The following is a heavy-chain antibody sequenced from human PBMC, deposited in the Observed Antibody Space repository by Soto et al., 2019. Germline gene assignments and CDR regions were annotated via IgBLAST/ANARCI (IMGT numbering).Heavy chain of an antibody. CDR2: INWNGGST. D-gene: IGHD2-2*01. V-gene: IGHV3-20*04. CDR1: GFTFDDYG. J-gene: IGHJ2*01. Sequence: EVQLVESGGGVVRPGGSLRLSCAASGFTFDDYGMSWVRQAPGKGLEWVSGINWNGGSTGYADSVKGRFTISRDNAKNSLYLQMNSLRAEDMALYYGARDVSCFAVGGWYFDLWGRGTLVTVSS. CDR3: ARDVSCFAVGGWYFDL.